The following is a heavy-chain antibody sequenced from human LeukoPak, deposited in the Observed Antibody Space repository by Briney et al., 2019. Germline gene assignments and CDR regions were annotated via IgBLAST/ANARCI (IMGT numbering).Heavy chain of an antibody. CDR2: IYYSGTT. CDR3: ARVGGSGNYYYGMDV. D-gene: IGHD3-10*01. CDR1: NGSISSHY. V-gene: IGHV4-59*11. J-gene: IGHJ6*02. Sequence: SETLSLTCTVSNGSISSHYWSWLRQPPEKGLEWIGYIYYSGTTNYNPSLKSRVTISVDTSKTHFSLKLSPVTAADTAVYYCARVGGSGNYYYGMDVWGQGTTVTVSS.